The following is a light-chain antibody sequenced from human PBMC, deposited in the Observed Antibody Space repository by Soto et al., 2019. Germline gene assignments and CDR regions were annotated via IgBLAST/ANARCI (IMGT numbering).Light chain of an antibody. Sequence: EIVLTQSPATLSLSPGERATLSCRASQSVSSYLAWYQQKPGQAPRLLIYDASNRATGIPARFIGSGSGTDFTLTISSLEPEDFAVYYCQQRQYWPPITFGQGTRLEIK. CDR3: QQRQYWPPIT. CDR2: DAS. CDR1: QSVSSY. V-gene: IGKV3-11*01. J-gene: IGKJ5*01.